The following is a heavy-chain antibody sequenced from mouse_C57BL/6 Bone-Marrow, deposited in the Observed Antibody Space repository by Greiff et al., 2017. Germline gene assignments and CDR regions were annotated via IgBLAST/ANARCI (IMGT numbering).Heavy chain of an antibody. J-gene: IGHJ3*01. CDR3: ARRRGLGLRRGSWFAY. CDR2: INPYNGGT. V-gene: IGHV1-19*01. Sequence: VQLKESGPVLVKPGASVKMSCKASGYTFTDYYMNWVKQSHGKSLEWIGVINPYNGGTSYNQKFKGNATLTVDKSSSTAYMELNSLTSEDSAVYYCARRRGLGLRRGSWFAYWGQGTLVTVSA. CDR1: GYTFTDYY. D-gene: IGHD2-4*01.